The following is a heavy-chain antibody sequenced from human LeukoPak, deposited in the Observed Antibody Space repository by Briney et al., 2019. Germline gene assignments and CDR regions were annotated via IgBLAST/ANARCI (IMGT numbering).Heavy chain of an antibody. D-gene: IGHD1-26*01. CDR2: ISSNGGST. CDR1: GFTFSSYA. CDR3: ARGSSPTYDAFDI. Sequence: GGSLRLSCSASGFTFSSYAMHWVRQAPGKGLEYVSAISSNGGSTYYADSVKGRFTISRDNAKNSLYLQMNSLRDEDTAVYYCARGSSPTYDAFDIWGQGTMVTVSS. V-gene: IGHV3-64*04. J-gene: IGHJ3*02.